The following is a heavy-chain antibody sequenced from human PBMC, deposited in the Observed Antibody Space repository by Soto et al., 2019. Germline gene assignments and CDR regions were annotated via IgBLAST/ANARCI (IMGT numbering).Heavy chain of an antibody. Sequence: ASVKVSCKASGYKFSSYAIHWVRQAPGQRLEWMGWINAGDGNTKYSPNFQGRVTITKDTSASTVYMELSSLRSEDTAVYFCTRDYYDSSGYYPKFDYWGQGTLVTVS. CDR3: TRDYYDSSGYYPKFDY. V-gene: IGHV1-3*01. D-gene: IGHD3-22*01. CDR2: INAGDGNT. J-gene: IGHJ4*02. CDR1: GYKFSSYA.